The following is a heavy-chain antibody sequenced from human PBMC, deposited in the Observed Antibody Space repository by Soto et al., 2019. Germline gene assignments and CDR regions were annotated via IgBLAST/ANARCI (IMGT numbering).Heavy chain of an antibody. CDR2: LYYTGST. V-gene: IGHV4-59*01. J-gene: IGHJ6*02. D-gene: IGHD3-3*01. CDR3: ARGGGYDFRSSQAPPIDV. Sequence: SETLCVTYNVSGGSIRDFYWSWIRQSPGKRLEWIGYLYYTGSTNYNPALKSRVTISIYTSKNQFSLKVRSVTAADTAVYYCARGGGYDFRSSQAPPIDVWGQGTTVTVS. CDR1: GGSIRDFY.